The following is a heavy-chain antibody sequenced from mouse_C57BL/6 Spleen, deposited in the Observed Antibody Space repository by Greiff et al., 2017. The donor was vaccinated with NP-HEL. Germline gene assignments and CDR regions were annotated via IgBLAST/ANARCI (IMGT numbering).Heavy chain of an antibody. J-gene: IGHJ4*01. V-gene: IGHV5-17*01. CDR2: ISSGSSTI. CDR1: GFTFSDYG. D-gene: IGHD4-1*01. Sequence: EVNLVESGGGLVKPGGSLKLSCAASGFTFSDYGMHWVRQAPEKGLEWVAYISSGSSTIYYADTVKGRFTISRDNAKNTLFLQMTSLRSEDTAMYYCARNWDDAMDYWGQGTSVTVSS. CDR3: ARNWDDAMDY.